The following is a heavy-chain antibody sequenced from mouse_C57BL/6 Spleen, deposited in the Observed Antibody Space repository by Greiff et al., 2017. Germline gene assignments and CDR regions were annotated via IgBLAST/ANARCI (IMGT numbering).Heavy chain of an antibody. D-gene: IGHD2-1*01. CDR1: GFTFSSYG. J-gene: IGHJ2*01. CDR2: ISSGGSYT. V-gene: IGHV5-6*01. Sequence: EVMLVESGGDLVKPGGSLKLSCAASGFTFSSYGMSWVRQTPDKRLEWVATISSGGSYTNYPDSVKGRFTISGDKSKSTLYLQMSSLTSEDSAIYYCARHEGNYLHFDYWGQGTTLTVSA. CDR3: ARHEGNYLHFDY.